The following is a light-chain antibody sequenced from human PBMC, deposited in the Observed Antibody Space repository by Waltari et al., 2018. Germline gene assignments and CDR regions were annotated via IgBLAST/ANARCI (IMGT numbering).Light chain of an antibody. V-gene: IGLV8-61*01. J-gene: IGLJ3*02. Sequence: QTVVTQEPSLSVSPGGTVTLTCGLSSGSVSAAHHPYWFQQAPGQAPRTLTFDTTTLSSGVPDRFSGSILDNKAALTITGAQAEDECDYYCALSMGSGIWVFGGGTKLTVL. CDR2: DTT. CDR1: SGSVSAAHH. CDR3: ALSMGSGIWV.